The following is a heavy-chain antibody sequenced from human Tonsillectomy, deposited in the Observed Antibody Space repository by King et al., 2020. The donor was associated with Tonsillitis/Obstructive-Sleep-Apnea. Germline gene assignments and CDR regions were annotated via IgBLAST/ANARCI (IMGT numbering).Heavy chain of an antibody. CDR2: IWDDGSNK. D-gene: IGHD4-17*01. J-gene: IGHJ2*01. CDR3: ARDVGNYGDSLGWYFDL. CDR1: GFTFSSYG. Sequence: QLVQSGGGVVQPGRSLRLSCAASGFTFSSYGMHWVRQAPGKGLEWVAVIWDDGSNKYYADSVKGRFTISRDNSKNTLYLQMNGLRAEDTAVYYCARDVGNYGDSLGWYFDLWGRGTLVTVSS. V-gene: IGHV3-33*01.